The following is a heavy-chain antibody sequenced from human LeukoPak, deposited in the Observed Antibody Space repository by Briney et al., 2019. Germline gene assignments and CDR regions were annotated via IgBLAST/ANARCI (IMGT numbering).Heavy chain of an antibody. V-gene: IGHV4-59*01. Sequence: MPSETLSLTCTVSGGSISSYYWSWIRQPPGKGLEWIGYIYYSGSTNYNPSLKSRATISVDTSKNQFSLKLSSVTAADTAVYYCAREVVAAPGTVDYWGQGTLVTVSS. CDR1: GGSISSYY. J-gene: IGHJ4*01. CDR3: AREVVAAPGTVDY. CDR2: IYYSGST. D-gene: IGHD6-13*01.